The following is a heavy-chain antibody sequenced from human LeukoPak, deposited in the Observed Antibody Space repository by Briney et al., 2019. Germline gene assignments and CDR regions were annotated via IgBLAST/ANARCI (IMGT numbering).Heavy chain of an antibody. D-gene: IGHD3-10*01. CDR1: GYSFATYW. CDR3: ARQISGSHYYYGMDV. J-gene: IGHJ6*04. CDR2: IYLGDSET. Sequence: GESLKISCKGSGYSFATYWIGWVRQMPGKGLEWMGVIYLGDSETTYSPSFQGQVTISADKSKSTAYLQWSSLKASDTAMYYCARQISGSHYYYGMDVWGKGTEVAVSS. V-gene: IGHV5-51*01.